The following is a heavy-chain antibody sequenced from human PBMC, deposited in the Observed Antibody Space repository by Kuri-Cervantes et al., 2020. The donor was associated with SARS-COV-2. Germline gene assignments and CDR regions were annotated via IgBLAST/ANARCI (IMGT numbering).Heavy chain of an antibody. CDR3: ARHIDDCGGDCQPNDGFDI. D-gene: IGHD2-21*01. V-gene: IGHV5-51*01. J-gene: IGHJ3*02. CDR1: GYTFTNYW. CDR2: IYPDDSDT. Sequence: KVSCKASGYTFTNYWIGWVRQMPGKGLEWMGVIYPDDSDTRYSPSFQGQVTISADKSIRTAYLQWNSLKASDTAIYYCARHIDDCGGDCQPNDGFDIWGQGTMVTVSS.